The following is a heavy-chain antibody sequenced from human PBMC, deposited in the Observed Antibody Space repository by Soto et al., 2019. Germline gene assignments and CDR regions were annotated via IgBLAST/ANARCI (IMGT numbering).Heavy chain of an antibody. CDR2: IWFGGSNK. J-gene: IGHJ4*02. CDR3: ATTGPY. Sequence: QVQVVESGGGVVQPGRSLRLSCAASGFTFSSYGMHWVRQAPGKGVEGVAVIWFGGSNKFYTNSVQGRFTISRDNYKNTVSVQMNSLRDEESAAYYCATTGPYWGQGTLVTVSS. V-gene: IGHV3-33*01. CDR1: GFTFSSYG.